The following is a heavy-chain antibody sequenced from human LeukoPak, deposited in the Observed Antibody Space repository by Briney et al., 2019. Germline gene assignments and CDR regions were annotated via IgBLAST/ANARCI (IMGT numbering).Heavy chain of an antibody. CDR2: IYYSGST. D-gene: IGHD3-22*01. Sequence: SETLSLTCTVSGGSISSYYWSWIRQPPGKGLEWIGYIYYSGSTNYNPSLKSRVTISVDTSKNQFSLKLSSVTAADTAVYYCARVPNHYDSSGYPSTLFDYWGQATLVTVSS. CDR1: GGSISSYY. CDR3: ARVPNHYDSSGYPSTLFDY. J-gene: IGHJ4*02. V-gene: IGHV4-59*12.